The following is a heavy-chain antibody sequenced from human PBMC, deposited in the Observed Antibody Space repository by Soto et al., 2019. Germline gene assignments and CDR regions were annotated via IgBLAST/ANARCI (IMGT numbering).Heavy chain of an antibody. Sequence: ASVKVSCKASGGTFSSYTISWVRQAPGQGLEWMGRINPSGGSTSYAQKFQGRVTMTRDTSTSTVYMELSSLRSEDTAVYYCARGRDDYGDIDYWGQGTLVTVSS. V-gene: IGHV1-46*01. J-gene: IGHJ4*02. CDR1: GGTFSSYT. CDR3: ARGRDDYGDIDY. CDR2: INPSGGST. D-gene: IGHD4-17*01.